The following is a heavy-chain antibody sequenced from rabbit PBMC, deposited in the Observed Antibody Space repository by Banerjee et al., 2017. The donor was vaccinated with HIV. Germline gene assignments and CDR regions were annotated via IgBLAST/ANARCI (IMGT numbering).Heavy chain of an antibody. CDR3: ARDRSYAGYAGYGYARDGMDL. J-gene: IGHJ6*01. D-gene: IGHD6-1*01. CDR1: GFDLTNDY. Sequence: QLKETGGGLVQPGGSLTLSCKASGFDLTNDYMTWVRQAPGKGLEWIGYIDPVFGSTNYASWVNGRFTISSDNAQNTVDLQMNSLTAADTATYFCARDRSYAGYAGYGYARDGMDLWGPGTLVTVS. V-gene: IGHV1S7*01. CDR2: IDPVFGST.